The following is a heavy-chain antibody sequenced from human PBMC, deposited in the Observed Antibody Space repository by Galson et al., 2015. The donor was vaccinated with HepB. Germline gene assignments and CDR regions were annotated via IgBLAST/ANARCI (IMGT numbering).Heavy chain of an antibody. CDR3: ARDWQYGFDL. V-gene: IGHV3-48*02. J-gene: IGHJ3*01. CDR1: GFTFRGYS. Sequence: SLRLSCAASGFTFRGYSMVWVRQAPGKGLEWISNIRSSTATMSYADSVKGRFTISRDNDKNSLYLQMNSLRDEDTAVYYCARDWQYGFDLWGQGTMVTVSS. CDR2: IRSSTATM.